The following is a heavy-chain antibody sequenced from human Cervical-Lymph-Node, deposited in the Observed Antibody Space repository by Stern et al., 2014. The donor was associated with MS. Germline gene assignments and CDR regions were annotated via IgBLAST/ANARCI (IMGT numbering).Heavy chain of an antibody. Sequence: VQLVESGGGVVQPGRSLRLSCVASGFTFSSYGMHWVRQAPGKGLEWVAVIWYDGSNKYYADSVKGRFTISRDNSKNTLYMQMNSLRAEDTAVYYCARDCKLRYYYYGMDVWGQGTTVTVSS. J-gene: IGHJ6*02. V-gene: IGHV3-33*01. CDR3: ARDCKLRYYYYGMDV. CDR2: IWYDGSNK. D-gene: IGHD1-26*01. CDR1: GFTFSSYG.